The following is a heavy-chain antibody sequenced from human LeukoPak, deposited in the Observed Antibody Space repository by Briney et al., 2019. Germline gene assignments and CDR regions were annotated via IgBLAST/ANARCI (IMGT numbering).Heavy chain of an antibody. V-gene: IGHV3-11*01. CDR2: ISSSGSTI. J-gene: IGHJ4*02. CDR1: GFTFSDYY. D-gene: IGHD5-18*01. CDR3: ARDRWGYSYGVFDY. Sequence: GGSLRLSCAASGFTFSDYYMSWIRQAPGKGLEWVSYISSSGSTIYYADSVKGRFTISRDNAKNSLYLQMSSLRSEDTAVYYCARDRWGYSYGVFDYWGQGTLVTVSS.